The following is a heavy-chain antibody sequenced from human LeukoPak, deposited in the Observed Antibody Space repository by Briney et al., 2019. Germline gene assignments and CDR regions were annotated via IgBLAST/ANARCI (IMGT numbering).Heavy chain of an antibody. V-gene: IGHV4-34*01. CDR3: ARGVVPAAKRGLDY. CDR2: INHSGST. D-gene: IGHD2-2*01. Sequence: SETLSLTCAVYGGSFSGYYWSWIRQPPGKGLEWIGEINHSGSTNYNPSLKSRVTISVDTFKNQFSLKLSSVTAADTAVYYCARGVVPAAKRGLDYWGQGTLVTVSS. J-gene: IGHJ4*02. CDR1: GGSFSGYY.